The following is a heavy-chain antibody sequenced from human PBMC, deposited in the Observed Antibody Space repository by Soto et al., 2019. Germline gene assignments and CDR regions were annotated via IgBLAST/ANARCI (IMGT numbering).Heavy chain of an antibody. J-gene: IGHJ5*02. CDR1: GFTFSSYD. Sequence: EVQLVESGGGLVQPGGSLRLSCAASGFTFSSYDMHWVRQATGKGLEWVSAISGSGGSTYYADSVKGRFTISRDNSKNTLYLQVNSLRAEDTAVYYCAKDSGILFSYGWFDPWGQGTLVTVSS. CDR3: AKDSGILFSYGWFDP. D-gene: IGHD2-15*01. V-gene: IGHV3-23*04. CDR2: ISGSGGST.